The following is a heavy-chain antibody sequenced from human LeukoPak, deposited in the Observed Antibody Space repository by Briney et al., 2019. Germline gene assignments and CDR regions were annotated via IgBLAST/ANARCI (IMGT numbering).Heavy chain of an antibody. J-gene: IGHJ4*02. D-gene: IGHD2-15*01. CDR1: GGSFSDSY. Sequence: SETLSLTCAVYGGSFSDSYWTWIRQPPGKGLEWIGSIYHSGSTYYNPSLKSRVTISVDTSKNQFSLKLSSVTAADTAVYYCARMVVAATHLDYWGQGTLVTVSS. CDR2: IYHSGST. V-gene: IGHV4-34*01. CDR3: ARMVVAATHLDY.